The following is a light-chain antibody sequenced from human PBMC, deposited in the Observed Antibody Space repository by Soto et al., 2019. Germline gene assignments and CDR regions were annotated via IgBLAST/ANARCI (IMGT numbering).Light chain of an antibody. J-gene: IGLJ1*01. CDR2: GNG. CDR3: QSYDSSLSGSAV. Sequence: QSVLTQPPSVSGAPGQRVTISCTGSSSNIGAGHDVHWYQQLPGTAPKLLIYGNGNRPSGVPERFSGSKSGTSASLAITGLQAEDEADYYCQSYDSSLSGSAVFGTGTKVTVL. CDR1: SSNIGAGHD. V-gene: IGLV1-40*01.